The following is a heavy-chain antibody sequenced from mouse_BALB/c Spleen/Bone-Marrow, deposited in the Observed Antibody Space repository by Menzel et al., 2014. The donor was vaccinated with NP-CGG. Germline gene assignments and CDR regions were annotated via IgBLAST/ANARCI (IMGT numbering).Heavy chain of an antibody. V-gene: IGHV1-80*01. J-gene: IGHJ2*01. Sequence: QVYVKQAGAELVRPGASVKISCKASGYVFSSNWMNWVKQRPGQGLEWIGQIYPGDGDTNYNGKFKGKATLTAAKSSSTAYMQLSSLTSEDSAVYFCARKYGDYWGQGTTLPVSS. CDR2: IYPGDGDT. CDR1: GYVFSSNW. D-gene: IGHD2-10*02. CDR3: ARKYGDY.